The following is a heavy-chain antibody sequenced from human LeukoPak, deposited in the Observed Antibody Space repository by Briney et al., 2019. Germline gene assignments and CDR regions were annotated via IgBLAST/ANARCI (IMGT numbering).Heavy chain of an antibody. CDR3: AKVRGYPYYYYMDV. D-gene: IGHD5-18*01. Sequence: GGSLRLSCAASGFTFSSYAMSWARQAPGKGLEWVSVISGSGGSTYYADSVKGRFTIPRDNSKNTLYLQMNSLRAEDTAVYHCAKVRGYPYYYYMDVWGKGTTVTVSS. V-gene: IGHV3-23*01. CDR2: ISGSGGST. J-gene: IGHJ6*03. CDR1: GFTFSSYA.